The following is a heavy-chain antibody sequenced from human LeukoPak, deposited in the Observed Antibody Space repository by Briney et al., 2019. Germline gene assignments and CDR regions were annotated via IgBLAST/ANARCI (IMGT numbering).Heavy chain of an antibody. V-gene: IGHV5-10-1*01. Sequence: GESRRISCKGSGYRFTSYWISWVRQMPGKGLEWMGRIDPSDSYTNYSPSFQGHLTISADKSISTAYLQWSSLTASDTAMYYCARHQLLGPCFKGVCSDAFDIWGQGTMVTVSS. CDR1: GYRFTSYW. CDR3: ARHQLLGPCFKGVCSDAFDI. J-gene: IGHJ3*02. CDR2: IDPSDSYT. D-gene: IGHD2-8*01.